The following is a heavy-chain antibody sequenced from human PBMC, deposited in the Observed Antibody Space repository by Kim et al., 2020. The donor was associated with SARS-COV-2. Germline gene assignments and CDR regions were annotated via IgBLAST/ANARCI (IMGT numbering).Heavy chain of an antibody. CDR1: GDSITTSYW. D-gene: IGHD4-17*01. CDR3: VRRAAATATGGLWFDP. V-gene: IGHV4-4*02. J-gene: IGHJ5*02. CDR2: INHSGST. Sequence: SETLSLTCAVSGDSITTSYWWSWVRQPPGKGLEWIGEINHSGSTNHNPSLKSRVSVSVDKSKNQFSLKVNSVTAADTAVYHCVRRAAATATGGLWFDPWGQGILVTVSS.